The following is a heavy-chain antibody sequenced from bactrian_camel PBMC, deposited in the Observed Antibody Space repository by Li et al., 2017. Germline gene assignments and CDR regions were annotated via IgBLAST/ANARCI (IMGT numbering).Heavy chain of an antibody. D-gene: IGHD3*01. J-gene: IGHJ4*01. Sequence: HVQLVESGGGSVQAGGSLRLACANSDYYSTGCIGWFRQTPGKAREWIAAIDSDGSPDYADSVKGRFTISADREKNTLYLQMNALKSEDTAMYTCARREKDTYSGYPRNCIFALRAGTNAVGQGTQVTVS. CDR2: IDSDGSP. V-gene: IGHV3S53*01. CDR1: DYYSTGC.